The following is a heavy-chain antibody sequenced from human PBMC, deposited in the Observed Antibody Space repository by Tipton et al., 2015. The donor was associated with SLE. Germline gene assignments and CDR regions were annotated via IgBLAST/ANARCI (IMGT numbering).Heavy chain of an antibody. D-gene: IGHD6-13*01. V-gene: IGHV3-21*01. J-gene: IGHJ4*02. CDR3: ASGLRNSSSWGYYFDY. CDR2: ISSSSSYI. CDR1: GFTFSSYS. Sequence: GSLRLSCAASGFTFSSYSMNWVRQAPGKGLEWVSSISSSSSYIYYADSVKGRFTISRDNAKNSLYLHMNSLRAEATAVYYCASGLRNSSSWGYYFDYWGQGTLVTVSS.